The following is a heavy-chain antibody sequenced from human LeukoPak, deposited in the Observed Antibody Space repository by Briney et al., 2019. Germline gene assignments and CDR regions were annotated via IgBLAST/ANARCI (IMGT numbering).Heavy chain of an antibody. CDR2: FYSSRST. Sequence: SETLSLTCTVSGDSISNYYWSWIRQPAGKGLEWIGRFYSSRSTIYNPSLKSRITMSVDTSKNQFSLRLRSVTAADTAVYYCAKTITIFGVAHYYYMDVWGKGTTVAVSS. CDR3: AKTITIFGVAHYYYMDV. J-gene: IGHJ6*03. V-gene: IGHV4-4*07. CDR1: GDSISNYY. D-gene: IGHD3-3*01.